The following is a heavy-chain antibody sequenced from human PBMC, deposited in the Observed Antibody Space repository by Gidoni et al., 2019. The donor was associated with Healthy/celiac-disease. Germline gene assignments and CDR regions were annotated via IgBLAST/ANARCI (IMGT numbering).Heavy chain of an antibody. V-gene: IGHV4-34*01. D-gene: IGHD2-2*01. Sequence: QVQLQQWGAGLLKPSETLSLTCAVYGGSFSGYYWSWIRQPPGKGLEWIGEIKHSGSTNYNPSLKSRVTISVDTSKNQFSLKLSSVTAADTAVYYCARGFTRRVVVPTARFYMDVWGKGTTVTVSS. J-gene: IGHJ6*03. CDR2: IKHSGST. CDR1: GGSFSGYY. CDR3: ARGFTRRVVVPTARFYMDV.